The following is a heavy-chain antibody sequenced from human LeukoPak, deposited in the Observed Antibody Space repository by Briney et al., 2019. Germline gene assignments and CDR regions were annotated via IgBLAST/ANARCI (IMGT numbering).Heavy chain of an antibody. V-gene: IGHV3-23*01. CDR3: AKAVVIVPTATPFDY. D-gene: IGHD2-2*01. J-gene: IGHJ4*02. CDR2: ISGRGANT. CDR1: GFSFSNYA. Sequence: GGSLRLSCAASGFSFSNYAMSWVRQAPGKGLEWVSAISGRGANTYYADSVKSRFTISRDNSKNTLYMQMNSLRAEDTAVYYCAKAVVIVPTATPFDYWGQGTLVTVSS.